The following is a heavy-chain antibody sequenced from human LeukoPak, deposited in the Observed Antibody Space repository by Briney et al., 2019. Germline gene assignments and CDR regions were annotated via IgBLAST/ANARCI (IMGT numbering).Heavy chain of an antibody. J-gene: IGHJ4*02. Sequence: PSETLSLTCTVSGGSISSYYWSWIRQPPGKGLEWIGYIYYSGSTNYNPSLKSRVTISVDTSKNQFSLRLSSVTAADTAVYYCARVGGYSYGYSVDYWGQGTLATVSS. CDR2: IYYSGST. CDR3: ARVGGYSYGYSVDY. V-gene: IGHV4-59*08. CDR1: GGSISSYY. D-gene: IGHD5-18*01.